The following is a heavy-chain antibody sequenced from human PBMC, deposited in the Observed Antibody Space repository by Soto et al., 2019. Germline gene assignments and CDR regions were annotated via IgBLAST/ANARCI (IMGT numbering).Heavy chain of an antibody. J-gene: IGHJ4*02. CDR3: ARDRIYGSSWHDY. CDR2: ISYDGSNK. Sequence: QVQLVESGGGVVQPGRSLRLSCAASGFTFSSYAMHWVRQAPGKGLEWVAVISYDGSNKYYADSVKGRFTISRDNSKNTLYLQMNSRRAEDKAVYYCARDRIYGSSWHDYWGQGTLVTVSS. D-gene: IGHD6-13*01. CDR1: GFTFSSYA. V-gene: IGHV3-30-3*01.